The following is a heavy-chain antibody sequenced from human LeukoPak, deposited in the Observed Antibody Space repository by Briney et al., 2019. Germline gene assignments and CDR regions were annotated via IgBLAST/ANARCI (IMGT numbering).Heavy chain of an antibody. CDR2: ISSSSSYI. Sequence: GGSLRLSCAASGFTFSNVWMSWVRQAPGKGLEWVSSISSSSSYIYYADSVKGRFTISRDNAKNSLYLQMNSLRAEDTAVYYCARGRNTIFGVVTKSNPNYYYYGMDVWGQGTTVTVSS. CDR3: ARGRNTIFGVVTKSNPNYYYYGMDV. CDR1: GFTFSNVW. V-gene: IGHV3-21*01. D-gene: IGHD3-3*01. J-gene: IGHJ6*02.